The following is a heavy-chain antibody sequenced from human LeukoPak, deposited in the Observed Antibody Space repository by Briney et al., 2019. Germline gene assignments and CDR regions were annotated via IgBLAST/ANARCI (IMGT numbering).Heavy chain of an antibody. J-gene: IGHJ5*02. CDR1: GFTFRDYV. Sequence: GGSLRLSCEASGFTFRDYVMNWVRQAPGKGLEWVAVISYDGSNKYYADSVKGRFTISRDNSKNTLYLQMNSLRAEDTAVYYCARDYCGGDCYSDNWFDPWGQGTLVTVSS. V-gene: IGHV3-30*03. CDR2: ISYDGSNK. D-gene: IGHD2-21*02. CDR3: ARDYCGGDCYSDNWFDP.